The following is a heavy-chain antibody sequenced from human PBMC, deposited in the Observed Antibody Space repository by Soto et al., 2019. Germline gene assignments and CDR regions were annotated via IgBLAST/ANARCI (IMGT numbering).Heavy chain of an antibody. CDR1: GFRFSTYD. CDR3: VKGKESGYRGAFDS. D-gene: IGHD5-18*01. J-gene: IGHJ4*02. Sequence: DVQLLESGGGLVQPGGSLRLSCAASGFRFSTYDMSWVRQAPGKGLEWVSVMSGSGSGTYYADSVKGRFTISRDNSKNTLYLDLNNLRSEDTAVYFCVKGKESGYRGAFDSWGQGTMVTVSS. V-gene: IGHV3-23*01. CDR2: MSGSGSGT.